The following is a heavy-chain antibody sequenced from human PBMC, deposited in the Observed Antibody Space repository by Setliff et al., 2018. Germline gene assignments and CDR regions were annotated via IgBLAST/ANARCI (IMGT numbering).Heavy chain of an antibody. Sequence: SETLSLTCNVSGVSISSYYWSWIRQPPGKGLESIGYIQKSGGTNYNPALKSRVTISVDTSTNQFSLKLRSVTAADTAVYYCARLSWNGLRYYGLDVWG. CDR1: GVSISSYY. J-gene: IGHJ6*01. V-gene: IGHV4-59*01. D-gene: IGHD3-3*01. CDR2: IQKSGGT. CDR3: ARLSWNGLRYYGLDV.